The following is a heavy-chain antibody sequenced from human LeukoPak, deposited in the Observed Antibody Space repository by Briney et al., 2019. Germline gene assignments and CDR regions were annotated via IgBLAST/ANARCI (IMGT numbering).Heavy chain of an antibody. Sequence: SETLSLTCTVSGGSISSSSYYWRWIRQPPGKGLELIGSADYSRSTYYSPSRKSRVTISVDTSKNQFSLKLSSVAAADTAVYYCARARRQWLVGANIRGDNPPYYYDYWGQGTLVTVSS. CDR2: ADYSRST. CDR3: ARARRQWLVGANIRGDNPPYYYDY. D-gene: IGHD6-19*01. J-gene: IGHJ4*02. V-gene: IGHV4-39*07. CDR1: GGSISSSSYY.